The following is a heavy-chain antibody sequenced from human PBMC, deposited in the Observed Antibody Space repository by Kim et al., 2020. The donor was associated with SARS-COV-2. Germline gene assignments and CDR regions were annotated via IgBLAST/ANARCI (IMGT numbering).Heavy chain of an antibody. Sequence: ASVKVSCKASGYTFTDYNIHWVRQAPGQGPEWMGRVIGNNGGTDYAQKFQGRVTMTRDTSVSTAYMELSRLTSDDTAVYYCARGYNYAYGYWGQGTLGTV. CDR1: GYTFTDYN. V-gene: IGHV1-2*06. CDR2: VIGNNGGT. CDR3: ARGYNYAYGY. D-gene: IGHD5-18*01. J-gene: IGHJ4*02.